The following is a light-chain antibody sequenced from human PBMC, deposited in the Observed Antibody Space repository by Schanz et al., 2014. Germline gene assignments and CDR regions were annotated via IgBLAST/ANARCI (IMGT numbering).Light chain of an antibody. V-gene: IGLV2-8*01. CDR3: SSYAASNNLV. Sequence: QSALTQPPSASGSPGQSVTISCTGTSSDVGGFNSVSWYQQHPGKAPKLMIYEVNKRPSGVPDRFSGSKSGNTASLTVSGLQPEDEADYYCSSYAASNNLVFGGGTKLTVL. CDR1: SSDVGGFNS. CDR2: EVN. J-gene: IGLJ2*01.